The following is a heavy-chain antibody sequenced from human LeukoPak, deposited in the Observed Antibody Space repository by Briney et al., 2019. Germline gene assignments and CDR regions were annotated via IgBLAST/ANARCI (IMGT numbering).Heavy chain of an antibody. V-gene: IGHV4-59*12. CDR1: GASISNNY. CDR3: ARCPRPLFGDYRWFDP. Sequence: SETLSLTCTVSGASISNNYWSWIRQPPGKGLEWIGNIYYSGSTTYNPSLKSRVTISVDTSKKQFSLKLSSVTAADTAVYYCARCPRPLFGDYRWFDPWGQGTLVTVSS. D-gene: IGHD4-17*01. J-gene: IGHJ5*02. CDR2: IYYSGST.